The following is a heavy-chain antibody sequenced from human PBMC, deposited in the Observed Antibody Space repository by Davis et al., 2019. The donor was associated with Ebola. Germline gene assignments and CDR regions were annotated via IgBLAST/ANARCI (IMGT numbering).Heavy chain of an antibody. CDR2: ISVYNGNT. J-gene: IGHJ6*02. V-gene: IGHV1-18*01. Sequence: AASVKVSCKASGYTFTSYGISWVRQAPGQGLEWMGWISVYNGNTSYAQKFQGRVTMTRDTSTSTVYMELSSLRSEDTAVYYCARDSSPFGVVIGSKYYYYYYGMDVWGQGTTVTVSS. D-gene: IGHD3-3*01. CDR3: ARDSSPFGVVIGSKYYYYYYGMDV. CDR1: GYTFTSYG.